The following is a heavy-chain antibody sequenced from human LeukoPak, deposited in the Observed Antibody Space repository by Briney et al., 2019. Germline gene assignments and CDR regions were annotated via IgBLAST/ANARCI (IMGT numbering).Heavy chain of an antibody. CDR1: GFTSVTSW. V-gene: IGHV3-74*01. Sequence: GGSLGSSFEAPGFTSVTSWMTWFRKPPGKGLVWASRIHGDGTFTTSADSVKGRFTISRDNAQNMVYLQMNRLRVEDTAVYYCARDLVLGSGSYGQWGQGTLVTVSS. D-gene: IGHD3-10*01. J-gene: IGHJ4*02. CDR3: ARDLVLGSGSYGQ. CDR2: IHGDGTFT.